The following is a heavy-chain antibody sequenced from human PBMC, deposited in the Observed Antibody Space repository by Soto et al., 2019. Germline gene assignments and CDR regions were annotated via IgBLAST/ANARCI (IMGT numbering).Heavy chain of an antibody. Sequence: QLQLQESGAGLVKPSQTLSLTCAVSGGSISSGDYSWSWIRQPPGKGLEWIGYIYHSGSTYYNPSLKSRVTMSIDSSKNQFSLKLTSVTAADTAVYYCARSHDSNDNWGQGTLVTVSS. CDR2: IYHSGST. J-gene: IGHJ4*02. D-gene: IGHD3-22*01. V-gene: IGHV4-30-2*01. CDR3: ARSHDSNDN. CDR1: GGSISSGDYS.